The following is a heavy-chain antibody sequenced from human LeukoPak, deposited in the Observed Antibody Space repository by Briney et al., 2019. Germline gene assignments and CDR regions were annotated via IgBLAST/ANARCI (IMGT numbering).Heavy chain of an antibody. CDR1: GGTFSSYA. V-gene: IGHV1-69*13. J-gene: IGHJ6*04. CDR3: ARDQAGGYCSSTSCYSVAFDI. D-gene: IGHD2-2*01. CDR2: IIPIFGTA. Sequence: SVKVSCKASGGTFSSYAISWVRQAPGQGLEWMGGIIPIFGTANYAQKFQGRVTITADESTSTAYMELSSLRSEDTAVYYCARDQAGGYCSSTSCYSVAFDIWGKGTTVTVSS.